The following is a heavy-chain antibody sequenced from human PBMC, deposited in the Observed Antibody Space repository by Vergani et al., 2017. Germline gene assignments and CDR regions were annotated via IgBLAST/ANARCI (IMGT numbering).Heavy chain of an antibody. CDR2: IVVGSGNT. D-gene: IGHD3-22*01. Sequence: QMQLVQSAPEVKKPGTSVKVSSKASGFTFTSSAVQLVRQPRGQRLEWIGWIVVGSGNTNYAQKFQERVTITRDMSTSTVYMELSSLRSEDTAVYYFAALYDSRIHYFDYWGQGTLVTVSS. V-gene: IGHV1-58*01. J-gene: IGHJ4*02. CDR3: AALYDSRIHYFDY. CDR1: GFTFTSSA.